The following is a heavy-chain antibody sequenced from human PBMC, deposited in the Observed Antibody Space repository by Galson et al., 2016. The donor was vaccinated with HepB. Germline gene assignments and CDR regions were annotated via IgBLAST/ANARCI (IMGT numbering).Heavy chain of an antibody. D-gene: IGHD3-22*01. Sequence: LRLSCAASGFTFTTYAMSWVRQAPGKGLEWVSGISDSDPSTYYADSVKGRFTISRDNSENTLYLQMNSLRAEDTAVYYCAKMSSSSAYYSDAFDLWGQGTMVTVSS. CDR2: ISDSDPST. J-gene: IGHJ3*01. V-gene: IGHV3-23*01. CDR1: GFTFTTYA. CDR3: AKMSSSSAYYSDAFDL.